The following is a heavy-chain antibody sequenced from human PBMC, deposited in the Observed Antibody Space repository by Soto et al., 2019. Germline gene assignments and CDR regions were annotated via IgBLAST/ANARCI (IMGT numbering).Heavy chain of an antibody. CDR3: ARVRDGDYGLDY. CDR1: GYTFTSYD. Sequence: QVQLVQSGAEVKKPGASVKVSCKASGYTFTSYDINWVRQATGQGLEWMGWMNPNSVNTGYAQKFQGRVTMTRNTSIITAFMELSSLRSEDTAVSHSARVRDGDYGLDYWGQGTLVTVSS. J-gene: IGHJ4*02. V-gene: IGHV1-8*01. CDR2: MNPNSVNT. D-gene: IGHD4-17*01.